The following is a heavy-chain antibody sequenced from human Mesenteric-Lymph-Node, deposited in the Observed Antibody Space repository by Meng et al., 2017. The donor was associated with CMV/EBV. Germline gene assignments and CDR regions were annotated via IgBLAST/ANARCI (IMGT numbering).Heavy chain of an antibody. J-gene: IGHJ5*02. V-gene: IGHV3-NL1*01. Sequence: GESLKISCAASGFSFSTYGMHWVRQAPGKGLEWVSVIYSGGSSTYYADSVKGRFTISRDNSKNTLYLQMNSLRAEDTAVYYCARGLLRRGGWFDPWGQGTLVTVSS. CDR3: ARGLLRRGGWFDP. CDR2: IYSGGSST. D-gene: IGHD3-10*01. CDR1: GFSFSTYG.